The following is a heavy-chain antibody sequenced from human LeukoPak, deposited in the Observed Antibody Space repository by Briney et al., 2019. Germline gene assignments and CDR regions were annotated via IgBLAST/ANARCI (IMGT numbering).Heavy chain of an antibody. D-gene: IGHD6-6*01. V-gene: IGHV1-69*05. CDR2: IIPIFGTA. J-gene: IGHJ5*02. CDR3: ARGPIAARPDNWFDP. CDR1: GYTFTGYY. Sequence: ASVKVSCKASGYTFTGYYMHWVRQAPGQGLEWMGRIIPIFGTANYAQKFQGRVTITTDESTSTAYMELSSLRSEDTAVYYCARGPIAARPDNWFDPWGQGTLVTVSS.